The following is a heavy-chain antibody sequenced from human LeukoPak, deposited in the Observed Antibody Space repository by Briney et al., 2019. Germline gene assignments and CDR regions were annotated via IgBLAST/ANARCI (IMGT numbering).Heavy chain of an antibody. CDR3: GRDIVGARGIGY. CDR1: GFTFSSYA. CDR2: ISGSGGST. J-gene: IGHJ4*02. Sequence: PGGSLRLSCAASGFTFSSYAMSWVRQAPGKGLEWVSAISGSGGSTYYADSVKGRFTISRDNSKNTLYLQMNSLRAEDTAVYYCGRDIVGARGIGYWGQGTLVTVSS. D-gene: IGHD1-26*01. V-gene: IGHV3-23*01.